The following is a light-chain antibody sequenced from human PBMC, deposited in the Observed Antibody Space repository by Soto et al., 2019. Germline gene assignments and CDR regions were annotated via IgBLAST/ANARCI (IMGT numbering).Light chain of an antibody. CDR3: SLSYDGARI. V-gene: IGLV7-46*01. CDR2: DAT. Sequence: QAVVTQEPSLTVSPGETVTLTCGSSTGAVTSGHYPHWIQQKPGQAPRTLIYDATNKQSWTPARFSASLLGGKAALTLSGAQPEDEGDYYCSLSYDGARIFGGGTKLTAL. CDR1: TGAVTSGHY. J-gene: IGLJ2*01.